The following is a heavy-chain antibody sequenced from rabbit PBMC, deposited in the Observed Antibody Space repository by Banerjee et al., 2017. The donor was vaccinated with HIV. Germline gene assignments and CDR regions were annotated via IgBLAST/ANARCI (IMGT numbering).Heavy chain of an antibody. CDR2: VYGDSSGNT. CDR3: ARAFSSTGWSYNL. D-gene: IGHD1-1*01. J-gene: IGHJ6*01. V-gene: IGHV1S40*01. CDR1: GIDFSNTYW. Sequence: QSLEESGGDLVKPGASLTLTCTASGIDFSNTYWICWVRQAPGKGLEWIGCVYGDSSGNTYDANWAKGRFTISKTSSTTVTLQMTSLTAADTSTYFSARAFSSTGWSYNLWGPGTLVTVS.